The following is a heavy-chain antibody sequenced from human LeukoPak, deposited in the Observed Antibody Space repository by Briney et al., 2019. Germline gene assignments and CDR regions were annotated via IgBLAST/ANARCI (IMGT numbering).Heavy chain of an antibody. J-gene: IGHJ1*01. CDR2: IIPIFGTA. D-gene: IGHD4-17*01. CDR3: ARYGDYEYFQH. V-gene: IGHV1-69*06. CDR1: GGTFSSYA. Sequence: ASVKVSCKASGGTFSSYAISWVRQAPGQGLEWMGGIIPIFGTANYAQKFQGRVTITADKSTGTAYMELSSLRSEDTAVYYCARYGDYEYFQHWGQGTLVTVSS.